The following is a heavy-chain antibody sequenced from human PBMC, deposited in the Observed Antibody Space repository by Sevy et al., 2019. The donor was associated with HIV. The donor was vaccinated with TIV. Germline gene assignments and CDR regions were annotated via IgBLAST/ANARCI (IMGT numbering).Heavy chain of an antibody. V-gene: IGHV3-66*02. CDR2: MFSSGST. J-gene: IGHJ4*02. CDR1: GFTVNDKY. CDR3: VSRCWSYRSGWSYFDY. Sequence: GGSLRLSCAISGFTVNDKYIIWVRQAPGKGLEWVSVMFSSGSTYYADSAKGRFTISRDNSKNTVDLQMNSVRAEATAVYYCVSRCWSYRSGWSYFDYWGQGTLVTVSS. D-gene: IGHD6-19*01.